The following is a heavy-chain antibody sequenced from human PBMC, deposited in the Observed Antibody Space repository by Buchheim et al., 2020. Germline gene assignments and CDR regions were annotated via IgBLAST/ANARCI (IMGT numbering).Heavy chain of an antibody. CDR3: ARPYYHDTNGPDY. V-gene: IGHV1-2*02. J-gene: IGHJ4*02. CDR1: GYTFIGFY. CDR2: IHPNSGGR. D-gene: IGHD3-9*01. Sequence: QVQLVQSGAEVKKPGASVKVSCKASGYTFIGFYLHWVRQVPGQGLEWMGWIHPNSGGRKYAQKFQGRVTMTRDTSISTAYMELSGLRSDDTAMYYCARPYYHDTNGPDYWGQGTLVTVSS.